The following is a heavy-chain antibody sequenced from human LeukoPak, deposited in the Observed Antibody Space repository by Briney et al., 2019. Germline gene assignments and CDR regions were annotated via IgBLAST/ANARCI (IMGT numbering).Heavy chain of an antibody. J-gene: IGHJ1*01. V-gene: IGHV3-23*01. CDR3: ATHSRGYYYVNPLWQD. Sequence: GGSLRLSCAASGFSFSNYAMSWVRQAPGKGLEWVSAISGGGGTTYYTDSVKGRFTISRDNSKNTLYLQMNSLRAEDTAVYYCATHSRGYYYVNPLWQDWGQGTLVIVSS. CDR2: ISGGGGTT. CDR1: GFSFSNYA. D-gene: IGHD3-22*01.